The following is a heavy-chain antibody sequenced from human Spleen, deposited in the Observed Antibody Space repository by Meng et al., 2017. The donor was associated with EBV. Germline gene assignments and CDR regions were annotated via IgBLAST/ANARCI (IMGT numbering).Heavy chain of an antibody. Sequence: HLPPQESGPRLVTPSETLSLTCTVSGGSIGRSSHYWAWIRQSPGTGLEWIATVSSTGNTYYNPSLRSRITISLDTAKNQFSLKVNSMTAADSAVYYCARDALGLAVGTAGYDYWGPGTLVTVSS. D-gene: IGHD6-13*01. J-gene: IGHJ4*02. CDR2: VSSTGNT. V-gene: IGHV4-39*07. CDR1: GGSIGRSSHY. CDR3: ARDALGLAVGTAGYDY.